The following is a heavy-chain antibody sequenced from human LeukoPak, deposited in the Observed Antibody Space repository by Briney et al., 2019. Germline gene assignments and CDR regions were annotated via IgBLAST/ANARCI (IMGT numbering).Heavy chain of an antibody. CDR3: TRRYGGHSGWAGYHDS. CDR1: GFIFSAYI. V-gene: IGHV3-64*01. Sequence: GGSLRLSCVASGFIFSAYIMHWVRQAPGKGLEYVSAIRSDGSSTFYPNSVKGRFTISRDNSKSTLYLQMGSLRAEDTAVYYCTRRYGGHSGWAGYHDSWGQGTLVTVSS. D-gene: IGHD6-19*01. J-gene: IGHJ4*02. CDR2: IRSDGSST.